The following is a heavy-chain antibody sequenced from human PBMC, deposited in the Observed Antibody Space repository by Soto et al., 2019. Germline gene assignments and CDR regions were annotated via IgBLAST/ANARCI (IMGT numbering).Heavy chain of an antibody. Sequence: SETLSLTCTVSGGSISSSSYYWGWIRQPPGKGLEWIGSIYYSGSTYYNPSLKSRVTISVDTSKNQFSLKLSSVTAADTAVYYCARAPSADQYYYYYYYMDVWGKGTTVTVSS. CDR2: IYYSGST. J-gene: IGHJ6*03. CDR1: GGSISSSSYY. V-gene: IGHV4-39*07. CDR3: ARAPSADQYYYYYYYMDV.